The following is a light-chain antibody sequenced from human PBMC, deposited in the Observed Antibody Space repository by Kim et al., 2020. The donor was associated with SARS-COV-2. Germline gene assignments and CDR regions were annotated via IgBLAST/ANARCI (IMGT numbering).Light chain of an antibody. CDR1: SSNIGAGYD. J-gene: IGLJ2*01. V-gene: IGLV1-40*01. CDR2: GNS. Sequence: QSVLTQPPSVSEAPGQRVTISFTGSSSNIGAGYDVHWYQQLPGTAPKLLIDGNSNRPSGVPDRFSGSKSGTSASLAITGLQAEDEADYYCQSYDSSKSGVVFGGGTQLTVL. CDR3: QSYDSSKSGVV.